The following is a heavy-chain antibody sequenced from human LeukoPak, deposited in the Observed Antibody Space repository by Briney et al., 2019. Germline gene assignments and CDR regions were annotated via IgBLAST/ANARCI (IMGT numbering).Heavy chain of an antibody. Sequence: SVKVSCKASGGTFSSYAISWVRQAPGQGLEWMGGIIPIFGTANYAQKFQGRVTITTDESTSTAYMELSSLRSEDTAVYYCARNIAARPDAFDIWGQGTMVTVSS. CDR1: GGTFSSYA. CDR3: ARNIAARPDAFDI. V-gene: IGHV1-69*05. CDR2: IIPIFGTA. J-gene: IGHJ3*02. D-gene: IGHD6-6*01.